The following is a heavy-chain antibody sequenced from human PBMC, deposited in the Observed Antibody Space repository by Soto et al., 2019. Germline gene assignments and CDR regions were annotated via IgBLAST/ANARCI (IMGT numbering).Heavy chain of an antibody. D-gene: IGHD2-15*01. Sequence: QVQLQESGPGLVKPSETLSLTCTVSGGSISSYYWSWIRQPPGKGLEWIGYIYYSGSTNYNPSLXGXVXRXXATSKNQFSRKLSSVTAADTAVYYCARRYGGSIDYWGQGTLVTVSS. CDR1: GGSISSYY. CDR3: ARRYGGSIDY. V-gene: IGHV4-59*08. CDR2: IYYSGST. J-gene: IGHJ4*02.